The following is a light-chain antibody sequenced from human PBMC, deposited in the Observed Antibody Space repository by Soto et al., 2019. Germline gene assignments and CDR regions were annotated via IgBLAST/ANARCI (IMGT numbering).Light chain of an antibody. J-gene: IGLJ2*01. Sequence: QSALTQPPSASGSLGQSVTISCTGTSSDVGGYNYVSWHQQHPGKAPKVMIYEVTKRPPGVPDRFSGSKSGNTASLTFSGLQAEYEADYYCRSFAGGGNPVLLGGGTKLTVL. CDR3: RSFAGGGNPVL. CDR1: SSDVGGYNY. V-gene: IGLV2-8*01. CDR2: EVT.